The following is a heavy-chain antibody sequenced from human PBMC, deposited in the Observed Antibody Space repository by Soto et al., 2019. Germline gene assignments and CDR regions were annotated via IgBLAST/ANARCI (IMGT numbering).Heavy chain of an antibody. Sequence: VGSLRLSCAATGFTFSGYGMHWVRQAPGKGLEWVAVIWYDGSNTYYADSVKGRFTISRDNSKNTLYLAVNGVKDEDRVVYYCERNGSSSLVDYWGQGTLVTVSS. CDR2: IWYDGSNT. CDR1: GFTFSGYG. J-gene: IGHJ4*02. CDR3: ERNGSSSLVDY. D-gene: IGHD6-6*01. V-gene: IGHV3-33*01.